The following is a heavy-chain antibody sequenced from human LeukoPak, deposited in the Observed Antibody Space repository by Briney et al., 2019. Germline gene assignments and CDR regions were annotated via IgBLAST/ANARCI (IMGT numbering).Heavy chain of an antibody. CDR1: GYTFTSYY. CDR2: INPSGGST. D-gene: IGHD1-26*01. V-gene: IGHV1-46*01. CDR3: ARGSIEWELLGERVFDY. Sequence: ASVKVSCKASGYTFTSYYMHWVRQAPGQGLEWMGIINPSGGSTSYAQKFQGRVTMTRDMSTSTVYMELSSLRSEDTAVYYCARGSIEWELLGERVFDYWGQGTLVTVSS. J-gene: IGHJ4*02.